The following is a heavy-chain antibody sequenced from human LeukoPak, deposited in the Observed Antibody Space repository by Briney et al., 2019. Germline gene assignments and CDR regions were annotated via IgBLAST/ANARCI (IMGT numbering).Heavy chain of an antibody. J-gene: IGHJ4*02. CDR2: ISSSGSTI. V-gene: IGHV3-48*03. CDR3: ARAGWELPYFDY. CDR1: GFTFSSYE. Sequence: GGSLRLSCAASGFTFSSYEMNWVRQAPGKGLEWVSYISSSGSTIYYADSVKGRFTISRDNAKNSLYLQMSSLRAEDTAVYYCARAGWELPYFDYWGQGTLVTVSS. D-gene: IGHD1-26*01.